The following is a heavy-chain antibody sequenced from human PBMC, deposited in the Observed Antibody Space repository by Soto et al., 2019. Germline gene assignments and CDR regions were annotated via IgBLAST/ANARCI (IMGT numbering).Heavy chain of an antibody. D-gene: IGHD6-19*01. CDR3: ARDTAKAVAGNFDY. CDR2: IWYDGSNK. V-gene: IGHV3-33*01. Sequence: GGSLRLSCASSGFTFSSYGMHLVRQAPGKGLEWVAVIWYDGSNKYYADSVKGRFTISRVNSKNTLYLQMNSLRAEDTAVYYCARDTAKAVAGNFDYWGQGTLVTVSS. J-gene: IGHJ4*02. CDR1: GFTFSSYG.